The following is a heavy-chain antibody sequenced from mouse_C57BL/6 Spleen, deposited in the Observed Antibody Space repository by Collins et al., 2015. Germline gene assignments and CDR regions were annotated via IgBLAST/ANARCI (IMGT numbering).Heavy chain of an antibody. Sequence: WMHWVKQRPGQGLEWIGNINPSNGGTNYNEKFKSKATLTVDKSSSTAYMQLSSLTSEDSAVYYCARPNWDVGYYFDDWGQGTTLTVSS. CDR2: INPSNGGT. V-gene: IGHV1-53*01. CDR1: W. J-gene: IGHJ2*01. CDR3: ARPNWDVGYYFDD. D-gene: IGHD4-1*01.